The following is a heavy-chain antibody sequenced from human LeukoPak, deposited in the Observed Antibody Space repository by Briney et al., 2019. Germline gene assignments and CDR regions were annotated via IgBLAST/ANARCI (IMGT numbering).Heavy chain of an antibody. Sequence: GGSLRLSCAASGFTFSSYTMRWVRQARGEALEWVSRISGSGDSTFYADSVKGRFTVSRDNSKNTLYLQMNSLRAEDTAIYYCAKARDSSGYYYFDYWGQGTLVTVSS. V-gene: IGHV3-23*01. D-gene: IGHD3-22*01. CDR2: ISGSGDST. CDR1: GFTFSSYT. CDR3: AKARDSSGYYYFDY. J-gene: IGHJ4*02.